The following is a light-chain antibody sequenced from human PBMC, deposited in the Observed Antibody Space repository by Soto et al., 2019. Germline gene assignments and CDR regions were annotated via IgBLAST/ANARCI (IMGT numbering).Light chain of an antibody. CDR2: GAS. Sequence: EIVMTQSPATLPLSPGERATLSCRAIQNLSANLAWYQHKPGQAPRLLIYGASTRATGIPDRFSGSGSGTEFTLTISSLQSEDFAVYYCQQYNNWPPWTFGQGTKV. CDR1: QNLSAN. CDR3: QQYNNWPPWT. V-gene: IGKV3-15*01. J-gene: IGKJ1*01.